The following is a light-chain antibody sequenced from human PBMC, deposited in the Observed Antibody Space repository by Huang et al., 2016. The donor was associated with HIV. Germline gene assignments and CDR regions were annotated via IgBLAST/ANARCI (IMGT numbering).Light chain of an antibody. CDR1: PDINKF. J-gene: IGKJ3*01. Sequence: IRMTQSPSSLSASTGDRVTITCRANPDINKFLAGYQQRPGSVPKLLIYAASTLQSGVPSRCSGNGSGTDFTLTIGCLHSEDVATYYCQQYDIHPLTFGPGTRVDIK. CDR3: QQYDIHPLT. CDR2: AAS. V-gene: IGKV1-8*01.